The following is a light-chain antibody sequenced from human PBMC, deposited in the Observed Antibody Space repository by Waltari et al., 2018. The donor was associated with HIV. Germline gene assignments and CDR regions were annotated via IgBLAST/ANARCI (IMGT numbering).Light chain of an antibody. CDR1: ISDVGGYNY. Sequence: QSALTQPASVSGSPGPSITISCTGSISDVGGYNYVSWYQHHPGQAPRLIMYDVSERPSGVAHRFSGSKSGSTASLTIAGLQAEDEAHYYCCSYAGSGNVLFSGGTKVTVL. V-gene: IGLV2-23*02. CDR3: CSYAGSGNVL. J-gene: IGLJ2*01. CDR2: DVS.